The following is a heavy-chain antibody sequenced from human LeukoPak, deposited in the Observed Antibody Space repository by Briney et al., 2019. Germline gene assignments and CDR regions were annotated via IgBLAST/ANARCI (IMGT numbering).Heavy chain of an antibody. Sequence: GASVKVSCKASGYTFTSYGISWVRQAPVQGLEWMGWISAYNGNTNYAQKLQGRVTMTTDTSTSTAYMELRRLRSDDTAVYYCARAYYHDSSDYYFPLDYWGQGTLVTVSS. CDR1: GYTFTSYG. CDR2: ISAYNGNT. D-gene: IGHD3-22*01. V-gene: IGHV1-18*01. CDR3: ARAYYHDSSDYYFPLDY. J-gene: IGHJ4*02.